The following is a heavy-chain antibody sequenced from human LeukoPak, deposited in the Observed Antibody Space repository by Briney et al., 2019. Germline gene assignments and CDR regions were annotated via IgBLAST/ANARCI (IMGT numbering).Heavy chain of an antibody. CDR1: EYTFTSYA. V-gene: IGHV1-18*01. Sequence: ASVKVSCKASEYTFTSYAMNWVRQAPGQGLEWMGWISAYNGNTNSAQKLQGRVTMTTDTSTSTAYMELRSLRSDDTAVYYCARAKGGTTSAFDIWGRGTMVTVSS. CDR3: ARAKGGTTSAFDI. J-gene: IGHJ3*02. D-gene: IGHD3-3*01. CDR2: ISAYNGNT.